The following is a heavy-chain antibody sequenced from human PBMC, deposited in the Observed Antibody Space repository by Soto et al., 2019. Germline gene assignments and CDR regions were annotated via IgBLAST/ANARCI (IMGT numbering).Heavy chain of an antibody. CDR3: AREVKVHTPALVS. CDR2: ISPMFGAA. D-gene: IGHD3-10*01. J-gene: IGHJ5*01. V-gene: IGHV1-69*19. CDR1: GGTFNTYA. Sequence: QVQLVQSGAEMKKPGSSVKVSCQSSGGTFNTYAMNWVRQAPGQGPEWMGDISPMFGAANYAPKFQGRVTITPVESTVTSYMQLSSLPSEDTPLYSGAREVKVHTPALVSWGKEPWSPSLQ.